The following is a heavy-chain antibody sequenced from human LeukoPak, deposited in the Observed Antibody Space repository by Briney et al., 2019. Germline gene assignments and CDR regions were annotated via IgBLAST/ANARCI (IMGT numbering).Heavy chain of an antibody. CDR3: ARVSGGAFDI. J-gene: IGHJ3*02. Sequence: PGGSLRLSCAASGFTFSYYWMHWVRQAPTKGLVGVSRIGSDGSSTNYADSVKGRFTISRDNTKSTVYLQMNSLRAEDTAVYYCARVSGGAFDIWGQGALVTVSS. D-gene: IGHD2-15*01. CDR1: GFTFSYYW. CDR2: IGSDGSST. V-gene: IGHV3-74*01.